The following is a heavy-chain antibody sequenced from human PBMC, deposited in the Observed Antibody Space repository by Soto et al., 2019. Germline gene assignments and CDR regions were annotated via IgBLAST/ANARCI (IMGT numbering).Heavy chain of an antibody. Sequence: QVQLVQSGAEVKTPGSSVKVSCRASGGSFSNKGISWVRQAPGQGLEWMGGIIPMYGTTHDSQKFQDRVTFTADKSTSTAYMELSSLRSEDTAVYYCASDSETAEYHFHGMDVWGQGTSVTVSS. CDR1: GGSFSNKG. CDR3: ASDSETAEYHFHGMDV. CDR2: IIPMYGTT. J-gene: IGHJ6*02. V-gene: IGHV1-69*06.